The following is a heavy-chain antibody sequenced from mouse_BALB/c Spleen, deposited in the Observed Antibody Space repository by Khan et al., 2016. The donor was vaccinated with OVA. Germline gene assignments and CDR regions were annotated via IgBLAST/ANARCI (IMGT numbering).Heavy chain of an antibody. CDR1: GYSITSEYA. V-gene: IGHV3-2*02. CDR2: INYSGNT. J-gene: IGHJ3*01. Sequence: EVQLQESGPGLVKPSQSLSLTCTVTGYSITSEYAWNWIRQFPGNKLEWMGYINYSGNTRFNPSLKSRTSITRDTSKNQFFLQFNSVTTEDTATYDCARKDYDDYDPFPYWGQGTLVTVSA. D-gene: IGHD2-4*01. CDR3: ARKDYDDYDPFPY.